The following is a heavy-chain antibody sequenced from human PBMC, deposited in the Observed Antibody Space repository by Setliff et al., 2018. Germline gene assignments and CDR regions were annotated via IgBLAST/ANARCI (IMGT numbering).Heavy chain of an antibody. Sequence: PSETLSLTCAVYGGSFSGYYWSWIRQPPGKGLEWIGEINHSGSTNYNPSLKSRVTISVDTSKNQFSLKLTSVTVADTAVYYCARGIGGYCSSTSCSNESWPWGQGALVTVSS. CDR2: INHSGST. CDR1: GGSFSGYY. V-gene: IGHV4-34*01. CDR3: ARGIGGYCSSTSCSNESWP. D-gene: IGHD2-2*01. J-gene: IGHJ5*02.